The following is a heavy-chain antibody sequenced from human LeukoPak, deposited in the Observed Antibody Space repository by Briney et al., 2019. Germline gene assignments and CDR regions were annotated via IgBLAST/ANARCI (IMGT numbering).Heavy chain of an antibody. V-gene: IGHV4-39*06. CDR2: IYYSGST. J-gene: IGHJ3*02. D-gene: IGHD3-10*01. Sequence: SETLSLTCTVSGGSISSSSYYWGWIRQPPGKGLEWIGSIYYSGSTYYNPSLKSRVTISVDTSKNQFPLKLSSVTAADTAVYYCARAYGSGSYYLSSAFAIWGQGTMVTVSS. CDR1: GGSISSSSYY. CDR3: ARAYGSGSYYLSSAFAI.